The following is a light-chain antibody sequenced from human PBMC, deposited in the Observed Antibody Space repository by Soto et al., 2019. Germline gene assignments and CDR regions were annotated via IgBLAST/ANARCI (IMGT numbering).Light chain of an antibody. CDR2: GAS. V-gene: IGKV3-15*01. CDR1: QSVSSN. CDR3: QQYNNWPPK. Sequence: EIVMTQSPATLSVSPGERATLSCRASQSVSSNLAWYQQKPGQAPSLLIYGASTRATGIPARFSGSGSGTEFTLTISSLQSEDFAVYYCQQYNNWPPKFGQGTKVEIK. J-gene: IGKJ1*01.